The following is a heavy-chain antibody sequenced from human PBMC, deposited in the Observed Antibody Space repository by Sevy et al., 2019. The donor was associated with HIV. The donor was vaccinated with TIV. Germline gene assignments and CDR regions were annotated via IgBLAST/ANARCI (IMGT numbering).Heavy chain of an antibody. J-gene: IGHJ4*02. CDR2: IHSDDTT. CDR3: ARGKSGYGYALNY. CDR1: GFTVNSNY. Sequence: GGSLRLSCAASGFTVNSNYMTWVRQAPGKGLEGVSVIHSDDTTYHADSVKDRFTISRDNFKNTLYLHMISRRAEDTAVYYCARGKSGYGYALNYWGQGTLVTVSS. D-gene: IGHD5-18*01. V-gene: IGHV3-66*01.